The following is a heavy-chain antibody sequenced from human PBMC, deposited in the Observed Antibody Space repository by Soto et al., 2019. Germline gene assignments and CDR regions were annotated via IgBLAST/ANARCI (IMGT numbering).Heavy chain of an antibody. J-gene: IGHJ6*03. D-gene: IGHD3-10*01. CDR3: ARGLILWFGELSRRGGYYYYMDV. CDR1: GGSLSGYQ. Sequence: QVQLQQWGAGLLKPSETLSLTCAVYGGSLSGYQWTWIRQTPGKGLVWIGEINDSGNINYNPSLKSPGTILLDTPRKQISLKLSSVTAADSAVYYCARGLILWFGELSRRGGYYYYMDVWGKGTTVTVSS. V-gene: IGHV4-34*01. CDR2: INDSGNI.